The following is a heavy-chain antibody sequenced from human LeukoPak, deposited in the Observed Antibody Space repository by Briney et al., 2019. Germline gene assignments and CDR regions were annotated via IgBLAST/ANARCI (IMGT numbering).Heavy chain of an antibody. CDR1: GFTFSSFW. V-gene: IGHV3-23*01. CDR3: VRGWQQLGS. Sequence: GGSLRLSCAGSGFTFSSFWMHWVRQAPGKGLVWVSSLTGGSDNSEHADSVKGRFSISRDNSKNTLYLQMNSLTAEDTAVYYCVRGWQQLGSWGRGTLVTVSS. CDR2: LTGGSDNS. J-gene: IGHJ5*02. D-gene: IGHD1-1*01.